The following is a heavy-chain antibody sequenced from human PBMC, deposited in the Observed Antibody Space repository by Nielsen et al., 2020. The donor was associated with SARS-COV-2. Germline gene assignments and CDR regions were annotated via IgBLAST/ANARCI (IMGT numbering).Heavy chain of an antibody. Sequence: SETLSLTCTVSGGSISSGGYYWSWIRQHPGKGLEWIGYIYYSGSTYYNPSLKSRVTISVDTSKNQFSLKLSSVTAADTAVYYCARGRVYSGYDSSHYMDVWGKGTTVTVSS. J-gene: IGHJ6*03. D-gene: IGHD5-12*01. CDR3: ARGRVYSGYDSSHYMDV. V-gene: IGHV4-31*03. CDR1: GGSISSGGYY. CDR2: IYYSGST.